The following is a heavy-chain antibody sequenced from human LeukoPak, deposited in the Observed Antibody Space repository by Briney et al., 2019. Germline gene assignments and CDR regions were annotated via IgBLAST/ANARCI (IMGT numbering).Heavy chain of an antibody. D-gene: IGHD5-12*01. CDR1: GLLFRVAA. Sequence: GGSLRLSCAATGLLFRVAAMTWVRQAPGQGLEWVSLIASSGLNTYYAGSVRGQFTISRDNSKNTLSPQMNSLRVEDTAIYYCARDIELSTWGLGTLVTVSS. CDR3: ARDIELST. J-gene: IGHJ3*01. CDR2: IASSGLNT. V-gene: IGHV3-23*01.